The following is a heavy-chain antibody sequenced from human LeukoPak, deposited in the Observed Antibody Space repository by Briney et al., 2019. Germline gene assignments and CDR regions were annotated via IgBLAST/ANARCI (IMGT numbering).Heavy chain of an antibody. D-gene: IGHD3-22*01. CDR2: IYHSGST. V-gene: IGHV4-30-2*01. CDR1: GGSISSGGYS. CDR3: ARDVTYYDSRGFDY. Sequence: PSETLSLTCAVSGGSISSGGYSWSWIRQPPGKGLEWIGYIYHSGSTYYNPSLKSRVTISVDRSKNQFSLKLSSVTAADTAVYYCARDVTYYDSRGFDYWGQGTLVTVSS. J-gene: IGHJ4*02.